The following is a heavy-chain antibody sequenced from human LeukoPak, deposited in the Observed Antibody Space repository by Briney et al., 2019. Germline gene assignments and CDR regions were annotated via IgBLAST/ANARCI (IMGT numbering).Heavy chain of an antibody. V-gene: IGHV1-46*01. Sequence: ASVKVSFKASGYTFASYYMHWVRQAPGQGREWMGIINPSGGSTSYAQKFQGRVTMTRDMSTSTVYMELSSLRSEDTAVYYCARGRGSIAAAAYFDYWGQGTLVTVSS. J-gene: IGHJ4*02. CDR1: GYTFASYY. CDR2: INPSGGST. CDR3: ARGRGSIAAAAYFDY. D-gene: IGHD6-13*01.